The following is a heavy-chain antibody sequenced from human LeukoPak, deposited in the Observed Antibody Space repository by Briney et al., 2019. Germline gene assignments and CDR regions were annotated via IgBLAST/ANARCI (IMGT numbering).Heavy chain of an antibody. V-gene: IGHV4-34*01. J-gene: IGHJ5*02. CDR3: AGGRETFDP. Sequence: ETLSLTCGVYGGSFSDYYWSWIRQPPGKGLEWIGSIYYSGSTYYNPSLKSRVTISVDTSKNQFSLKLSSVTAADTAVYYCAGGRETFDPWGQGTLVTVSS. CDR1: GGSFSDYY. CDR2: IYYSGST.